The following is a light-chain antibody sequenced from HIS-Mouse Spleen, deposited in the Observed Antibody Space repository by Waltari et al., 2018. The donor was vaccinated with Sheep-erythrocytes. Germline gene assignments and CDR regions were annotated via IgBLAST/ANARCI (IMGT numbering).Light chain of an antibody. V-gene: IGLV2-23*01. CDR2: EGS. CDR1: SSDVGSYNL. J-gene: IGLJ2*01. Sequence: QSALTQPASVSGSPGQSITISCTGTSSDVGSYNLVSWYQQHPGKAPKLMIYEGSKRPSGGFNRFSGSKSGNTASLTISGLQAEDEADYYCCSYAGSSTFVVFGGGTKLTVL. CDR3: CSYAGSSTFVV.